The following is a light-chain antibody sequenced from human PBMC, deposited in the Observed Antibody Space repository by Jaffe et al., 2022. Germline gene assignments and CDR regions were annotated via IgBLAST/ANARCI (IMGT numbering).Light chain of an antibody. CDR2: AAS. CDR3: QQSYTTPRT. V-gene: IGKV1-39*01. Sequence: DIQMTQSPSSLSASVGDRVTITCRASQSITYYLNWYQLKPGKAPKFLIYAASSLQSGVPSRFSGSGSETDFTLTISSLQPEDFATYYCQQSYTTPRTFGQGTKLEIK. J-gene: IGKJ2*01. CDR1: QSITYY.